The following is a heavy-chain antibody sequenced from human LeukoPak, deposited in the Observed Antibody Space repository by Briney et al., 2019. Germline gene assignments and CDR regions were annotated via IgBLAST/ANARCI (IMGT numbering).Heavy chain of an antibody. CDR3: ARGTYTSRWYYFDY. J-gene: IGHJ4*02. D-gene: IGHD6-13*01. Sequence: SETLSLTCTVSGGSISSYYWSWIRQPPGKGLEWIGYIYYSGSTNYNPSLKSRVTISVDTSKNQFSLKLSSVTAADTAVYYCARGTYTSRWYYFDYWGQGALVTVSS. CDR1: GGSISSYY. CDR2: IYYSGST. V-gene: IGHV4-59*01.